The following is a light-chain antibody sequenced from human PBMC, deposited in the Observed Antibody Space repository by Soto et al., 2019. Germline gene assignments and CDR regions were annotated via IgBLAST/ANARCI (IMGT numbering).Light chain of an antibody. CDR2: GAS. V-gene: IGKV3-20*01. CDR3: QRYGTSLPLT. Sequence: EIVLTQSPGTLSLSPGDRATLSCRASQSVSSNYLAWYQQKPGQAPRILIYGASSSATGIPDRFSGSGSGTDFTLTISRLEPEDFAVYYCQRYGTSLPLTFGGGTKVEIK. J-gene: IGKJ4*01. CDR1: QSVSSNY.